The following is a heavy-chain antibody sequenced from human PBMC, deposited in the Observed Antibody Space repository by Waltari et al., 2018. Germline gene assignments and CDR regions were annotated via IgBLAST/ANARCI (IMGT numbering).Heavy chain of an antibody. D-gene: IGHD1-26*01. Sequence: QVQLQESGPGLVKPSETLSLTCTVYGGSIRRSYWRWIRPSPGKGLEWIGYSSYTGTTDYHPSLRSRVTISVDTSKSQLSLELTSVTAADSAVYYCARENFGSTWEGGALDIWGQGTAVTVSS. CDR2: SSYTGTT. V-gene: IGHV4-59*01. CDR1: GGSIRRSY. CDR3: ARENFGSTWEGGALDI. J-gene: IGHJ3*02.